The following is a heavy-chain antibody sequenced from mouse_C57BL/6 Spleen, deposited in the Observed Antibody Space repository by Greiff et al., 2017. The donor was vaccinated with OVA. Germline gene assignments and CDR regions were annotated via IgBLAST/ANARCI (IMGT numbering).Heavy chain of an antibody. D-gene: IGHD2-3*01. V-gene: IGHV1-72*01. CDR3: ALDGYYAMDY. Sequence: VQLQQPGAELVKPGASVKLSCKASGYTFTSYWMHWVKQRPGRGLEWIGRIDPNSGGTKYNEKFKSKATLTVDKPSSTAYMQLSILTSEDSAVYYCALDGYYAMDYWGQGTSVTVSS. CDR2: IDPNSGGT. CDR1: GYTFTSYW. J-gene: IGHJ4*01.